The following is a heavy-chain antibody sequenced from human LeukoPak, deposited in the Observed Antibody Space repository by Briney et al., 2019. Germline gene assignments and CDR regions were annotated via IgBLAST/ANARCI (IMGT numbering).Heavy chain of an antibody. CDR3: ARNPLYSSSLLSPYDY. D-gene: IGHD6-13*01. Sequence: GGSLRLSCAASGFTVSSNYMSWVRQAPGKGLEWVSVIYSGGSTYHADSVKGRFTISRDNSKNTVYLQMNSLRAEDTAVYYRARNPLYSSSLLSPYDYWGQGTLVTVSS. CDR2: IYSGGST. J-gene: IGHJ4*02. V-gene: IGHV3-66*01. CDR1: GFTVSSNY.